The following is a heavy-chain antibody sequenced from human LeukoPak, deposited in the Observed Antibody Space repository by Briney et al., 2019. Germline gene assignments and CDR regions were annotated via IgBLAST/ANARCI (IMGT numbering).Heavy chain of an antibody. D-gene: IGHD4-23*01. Sequence: PSETLSLTCTVSGGSISSYYWSWIRQPAGKGLEWIGRIYTSGSTNYNPSLKSRVTMSVDTSKNQFSLKLSSVTAADTAVYYCARPEDYGGNPGEFDYWGQGTLVTVSS. V-gene: IGHV4-4*07. J-gene: IGHJ4*02. CDR1: GGSISSYY. CDR3: ARPEDYGGNPGEFDY. CDR2: IYTSGST.